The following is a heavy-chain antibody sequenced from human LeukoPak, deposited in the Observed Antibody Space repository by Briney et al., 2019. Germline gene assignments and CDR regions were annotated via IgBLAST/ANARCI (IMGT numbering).Heavy chain of an antibody. V-gene: IGHV5-51*01. CDR1: GYSFTSYW. CDR3: ARQDNWNYRFDP. Sequence: GESLKISCKGSGYSFTSYWNGCVRRKPGKGLEWRGIIYPRDSDTSYSPSLQGQVTISADKSISTSYLQRSSLTASDTAMYYGARQDNWNYRFDPWGQGTLVTVSS. CDR2: IYPRDSDT. D-gene: IGHD1-7*01. J-gene: IGHJ5*02.